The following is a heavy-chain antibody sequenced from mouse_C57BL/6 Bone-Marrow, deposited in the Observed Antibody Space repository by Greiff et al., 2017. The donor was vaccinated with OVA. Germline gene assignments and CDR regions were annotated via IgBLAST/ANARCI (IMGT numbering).Heavy chain of an antibody. CDR3: ASPLYYGSPYYAMDY. J-gene: IGHJ4*01. CDR1: GYTFTSYW. V-gene: IGHV1-55*01. D-gene: IGHD1-1*01. Sequence: QVQLQQPGAELVRPGASVKMSCKASGYTFTSYWITWVKQRPGQGLEWIGDIYPGSGSTNYNEKFKSKATLTVDTSSSTAYMQLSSLTSEDSAVYYCASPLYYGSPYYAMDYWGQGTSVTVSS. CDR2: IYPGSGST.